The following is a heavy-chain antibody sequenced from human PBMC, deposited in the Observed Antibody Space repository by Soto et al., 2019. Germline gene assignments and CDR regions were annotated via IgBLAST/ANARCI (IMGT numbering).Heavy chain of an antibody. CDR3: ARETSDSRGYYSDH. Sequence: EVQLVESGGGLVQSGGSLRLSCTASGFNFSSYYMHWVRQAPGMGLVWVSRINREGSSTNYADSVKGRFTVSRDNAKNTLYLQMNSLGAEDTAVYYCARETSDSRGYYSDHWGQGSLVTVSS. J-gene: IGHJ4*02. CDR1: GFNFSSYY. V-gene: IGHV3-74*01. D-gene: IGHD3-22*01. CDR2: INREGSST.